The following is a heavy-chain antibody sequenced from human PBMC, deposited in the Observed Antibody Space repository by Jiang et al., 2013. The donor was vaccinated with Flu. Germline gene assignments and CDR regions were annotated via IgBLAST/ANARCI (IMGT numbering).Heavy chain of an antibody. CDR2: IIPIFGTA. D-gene: IGHD3-22*01. Sequence: VQLVESGAEVKKPGSSVKVSCKASGGTFSSYAISWVRQAPGQGLEWMGGIIPIFGTANYAQKFQGRVTITADESTSTAYMELSSLRSEDTAVYYCARGETGMIDDYYDSSGYYPIWGQGTMVTVSS. CDR1: GGTFSSYA. V-gene: IGHV1-69*01. J-gene: IGHJ3*02. CDR3: ARGETGMIDDYYDSSGYYPI.